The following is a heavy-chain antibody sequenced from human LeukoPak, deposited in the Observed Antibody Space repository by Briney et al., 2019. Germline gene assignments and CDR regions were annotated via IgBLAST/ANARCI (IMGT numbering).Heavy chain of an antibody. Sequence: GGSLRLSCAASGFTFSSYWMDWVRQAPGQGLVWVSRIKSDGSTTSYADPVKGRFTISRDNAKNTVYLQMSSLRAEDTAVYYCARARDGSYDYWGQGTLVTVSS. CDR2: IKSDGSTT. J-gene: IGHJ4*02. CDR3: ARARDGSYDY. V-gene: IGHV3-74*01. CDR1: GFTFSSYW. D-gene: IGHD1-26*01.